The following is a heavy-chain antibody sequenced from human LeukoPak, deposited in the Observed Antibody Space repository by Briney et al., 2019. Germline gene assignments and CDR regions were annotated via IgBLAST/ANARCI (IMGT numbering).Heavy chain of an antibody. J-gene: IGHJ3*02. V-gene: IGHV3-23*01. CDR1: GFPFSSYA. CDR3: AKDGRYCSSTSCYKGDAFDI. Sequence: GGSLRLSCTASGFPFSSYAMSWVRPSPGKGLGWVSSISATYTGGTTYYADSVKGRFTISRDNSKNTLYLQMNSLRAEDTAVYYCAKDGRYCSSTSCYKGDAFDIWGQGTMVTVSS. D-gene: IGHD2-2*02. CDR2: ISATYTGGTT.